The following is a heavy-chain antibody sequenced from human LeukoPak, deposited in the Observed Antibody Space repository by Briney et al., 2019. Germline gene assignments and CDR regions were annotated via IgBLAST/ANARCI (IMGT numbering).Heavy chain of an antibody. Sequence: GGSLRLSCAASGFTFNTYWMHWVRQSPGKRLVWVSRINSDGSSTTYADSVKGRFTISRDNAKNTVYLQMNSLRDEDTAVYYCTKGGTVGFDSWGQGTVVTVSS. J-gene: IGHJ4*02. D-gene: IGHD1-1*01. CDR2: INSDGSST. CDR1: GFTFNTYW. CDR3: TKGGTVGFDS. V-gene: IGHV3-74*01.